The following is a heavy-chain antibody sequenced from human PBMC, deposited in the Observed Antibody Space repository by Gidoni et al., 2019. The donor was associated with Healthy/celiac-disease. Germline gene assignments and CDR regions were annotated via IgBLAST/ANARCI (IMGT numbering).Heavy chain of an antibody. CDR1: GGSFSGYY. CDR3: ARRLPPATLLRPRNNGNWFDP. D-gene: IGHD6-25*01. CDR2: INHSGST. V-gene: IGHV4-34*01. Sequence: LTCAVYGGSFSGYYWSWIRQPPGKGLEWIGEINHSGSTNYNPSLKSRVTISVDTSKNQFSLKLSSVTTADTAVYYCARRLPPATLLRPRNNGNWFDPWGQGTLVTVSS. J-gene: IGHJ5*02.